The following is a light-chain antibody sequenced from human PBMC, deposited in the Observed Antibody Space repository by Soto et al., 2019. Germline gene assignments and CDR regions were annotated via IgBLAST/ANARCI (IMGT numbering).Light chain of an antibody. CDR1: QSIGTS. J-gene: IGKJ1*01. Sequence: DIQMTQSPSSLSASVGDRVTITCRASQSIGTSLNWYQQKPGKAPKLLIYTASILESGVPSRFSGSGSGTDFTLTISSLQPEDFATYCCQQSNSAPWTFGQGTKVEI. CDR2: TAS. CDR3: QQSNSAPWT. V-gene: IGKV1-39*01.